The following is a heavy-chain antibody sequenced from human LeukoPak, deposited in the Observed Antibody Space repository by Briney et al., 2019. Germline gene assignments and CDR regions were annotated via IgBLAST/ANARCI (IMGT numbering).Heavy chain of an antibody. CDR1: GFTVSSNY. V-gene: IGHV3-23*01. Sequence: GGSLRLSCAASGFTVSSNYMSWVRQAPGKGLEWASAVSGSGGSTYYADSVKGRFTISRDNSKNTLYLQMNSLRAEDTAVYYCAKTERWLQYTSYYYYMDVWGKGTTVTVSS. D-gene: IGHD5-24*01. CDR2: VSGSGGST. J-gene: IGHJ6*03. CDR3: AKTERWLQYTSYYYYMDV.